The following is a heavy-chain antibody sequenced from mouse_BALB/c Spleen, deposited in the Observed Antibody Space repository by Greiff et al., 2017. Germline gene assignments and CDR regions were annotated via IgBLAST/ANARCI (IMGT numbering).Heavy chain of an antibody. D-gene: IGHD2-4*01. Sequence: EVKVVESGGDLVKPGGSLKLSCAASGFTFSSYGMSWVRQTPDKRLEWVATISSGGSYTYYPDSVKGRFTISRDNAKNTLYLQMSSLKSEDTAMYYCARRDYEGFDYWGQGTTLTVSS. CDR3: ARRDYEGFDY. CDR1: GFTFSSYG. J-gene: IGHJ2*01. CDR2: ISSGGSYT. V-gene: IGHV5-6*02.